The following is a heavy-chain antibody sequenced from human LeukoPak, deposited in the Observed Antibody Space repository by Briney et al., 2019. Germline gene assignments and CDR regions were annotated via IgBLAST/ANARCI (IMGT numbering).Heavy chain of an antibody. V-gene: IGHV3-15*07. CDR2: IKSEAAGGTT. Sequence: GGSLRLSCAVSGLTVSNIWMNWVRQAPGKGLEWVGRIKSEAAGGTTDFAAPVKGRFTISRDDSKNTLFLQLNSLTSDDTAVYYCAQGRGQYFYYWGQGTLVTVSS. D-gene: IGHD5-24*01. CDR1: GLTVSNIW. CDR3: AQGRGQYFYY. J-gene: IGHJ4*02.